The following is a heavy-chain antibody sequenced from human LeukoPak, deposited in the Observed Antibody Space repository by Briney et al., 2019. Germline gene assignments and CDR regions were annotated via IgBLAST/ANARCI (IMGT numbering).Heavy chain of an antibody. CDR1: GVTFSTYS. Sequence: GGSLRLSCAASGVTFSTYSMNWVRQAPGKGLEWVSYISSSSTTIYYADSVKGRFTISRDNAKNSLYLQMNSLRDEDTAVYYCARCSGGSCPSWFAPWGQGTLVTVSS. CDR2: ISSSSTTI. D-gene: IGHD2-15*01. V-gene: IGHV3-48*02. CDR3: ARCSGGSCPSWFAP. J-gene: IGHJ5*02.